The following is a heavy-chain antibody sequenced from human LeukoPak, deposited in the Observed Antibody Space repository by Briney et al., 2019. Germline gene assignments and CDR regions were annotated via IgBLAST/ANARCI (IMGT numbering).Heavy chain of an antibody. CDR1: GYNFTSYW. D-gene: IGHD3-10*01. CDR2: IYAGDSDT. Sequence: GESLKISCKGSGYNFTSYWIAWVRQMPGKGLEWMGIIYAGDSDTRYSPSFQGQVTISADKSITTAYLQWSSLKASDTAMYYCARHKGDGSGTTPTDFWGQGTLVTVSS. V-gene: IGHV5-51*01. CDR3: ARHKGDGSGTTPTDF. J-gene: IGHJ4*02.